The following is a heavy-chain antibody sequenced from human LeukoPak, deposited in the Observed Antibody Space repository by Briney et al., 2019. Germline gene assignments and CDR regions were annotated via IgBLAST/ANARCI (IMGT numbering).Heavy chain of an antibody. J-gene: IGHJ4*02. CDR1: GYTFTSYY. Sequence: ASVKVSCKASGYTFTSYYMHWVRQAPGQGLEWMGIINPSGSSTSYAQKFQGRVTMTRDTSTSTVYMELSSLRSEDTAVYYCARGGPIGYYYDSSGYYDYWGQGTLVTVSS. D-gene: IGHD3-22*01. CDR2: INPSGSST. V-gene: IGHV1-46*01. CDR3: ARGGPIGYYYDSSGYYDY.